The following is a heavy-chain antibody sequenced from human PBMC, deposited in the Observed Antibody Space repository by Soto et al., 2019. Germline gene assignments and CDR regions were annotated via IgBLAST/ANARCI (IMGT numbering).Heavy chain of an antibody. V-gene: IGHV3-74*01. J-gene: IGHJ5*02. D-gene: IGHD6-13*01. Sequence: GGSLRLSCIASGFTFSNFWMQWVRQAPGKGLVWVARINNDGSSTTYADSVKGRFTISRDNAKNTLYLQMNSLRVEDTAVFYCARPGSPYTSTSYDAHWFDPWGQGTLVTVSS. CDR3: ARPGSPYTSTSYDAHWFDP. CDR1: GFTFSNFW. CDR2: INNDGSST.